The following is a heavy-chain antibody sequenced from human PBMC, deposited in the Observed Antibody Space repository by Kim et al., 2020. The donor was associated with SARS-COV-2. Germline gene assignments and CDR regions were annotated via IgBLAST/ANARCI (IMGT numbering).Heavy chain of an antibody. J-gene: IGHJ6*02. CDR3: ARLSWTPDYYYGSGSNYYYYGMDV. Sequence: GGSLRLSCAASGFTFSSYSMNWVRQAPGKGLEWVSSISSSSSYIYYADSVKGRFTISRDNAKNSLYLQMNSLRAEDTAVYYCARLSWTPDYYYGSGSNYYYYGMDVWGQGTTVTVSS. V-gene: IGHV3-21*01. CDR2: ISSSSSYI. D-gene: IGHD3-10*01. CDR1: GFTFSSYS.